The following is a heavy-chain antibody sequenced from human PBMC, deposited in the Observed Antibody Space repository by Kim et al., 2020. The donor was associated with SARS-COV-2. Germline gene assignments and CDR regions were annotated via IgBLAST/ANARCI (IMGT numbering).Heavy chain of an antibody. D-gene: IGHD1-26*01. CDR3: ARAGSYLRGFDY. V-gene: IGHV4-34*01. J-gene: IGHJ4*02. Sequence: NYNPSLKSRVTISVDTSKNQFSLKLSSVTAADTAVYYCARAGSYLRGFDYWGQGTLVTVSS.